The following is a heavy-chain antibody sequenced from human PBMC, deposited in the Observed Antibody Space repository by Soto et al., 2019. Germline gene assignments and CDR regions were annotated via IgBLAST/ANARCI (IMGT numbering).Heavy chain of an antibody. Sequence: SETLSLTCAVYGGSFSGYYWSWIRQPPGKGLEWIGEINHSGSTNYNPSLKSRVTISVDTSKNQFSLKLSSVTAADTAVYYCARGRVVTRRHNWFAPWGQGTLVTVSS. D-gene: IGHD4-4*01. CDR2: INHSGST. CDR1: GGSFSGYY. CDR3: ARGRVVTRRHNWFAP. J-gene: IGHJ5*02. V-gene: IGHV4-34*01.